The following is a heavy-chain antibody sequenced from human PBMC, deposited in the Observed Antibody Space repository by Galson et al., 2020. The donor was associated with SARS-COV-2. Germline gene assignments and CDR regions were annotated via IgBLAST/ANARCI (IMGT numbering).Heavy chain of an antibody. J-gene: IGHJ4*02. CDR2: IYHSGST. D-gene: IGHD2-15*01. CDR1: GYSISSGYF. Sequence: SETLSLTCTVSGYSISSGYFWGWIRQPPGKGLEWMRSIYHSGSTYYNPSLKSRVTISVDTSKNQFSLKLSSVTAADTAVYYCATYSVVVVAPTPLRADYWGQGTLVTVSS. V-gene: IGHV4-38-2*02. CDR3: ATYSVVVVAPTPLRADY.